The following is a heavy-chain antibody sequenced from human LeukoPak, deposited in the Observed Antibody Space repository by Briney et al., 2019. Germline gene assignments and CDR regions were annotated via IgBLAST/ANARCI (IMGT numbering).Heavy chain of an antibody. CDR1: GYTFTSYA. J-gene: IGHJ3*02. CDR2: INAGNGNT. Sequence: APVKVSCKASGYTFTSYAMHWVRQAPGQRLEWMGWINAGNGNTKYSQKFQGRVTITRDTSASTAYMELSSLRSEDTAVYYCASGDGYSYAKTAPAFDIWGQGTMVTVSS. CDR3: ASGDGYSYAKTAPAFDI. V-gene: IGHV1-3*01. D-gene: IGHD5-18*01.